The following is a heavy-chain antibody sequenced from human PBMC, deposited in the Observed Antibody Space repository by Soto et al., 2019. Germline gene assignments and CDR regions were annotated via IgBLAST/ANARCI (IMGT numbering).Heavy chain of an antibody. J-gene: IGHJ3*02. CDR1: GGSISSSSYY. CDR3: ARGSITMIFVVIQGAFDI. Sequence: QLQLQESGPGLVKPSETLSLTCTVSGGSISSSSYYWGWIRQPPGKGLEWIGSIYYSGSTYYNPFLKSRVTISVDTAKNQFSLKLSSVTAADTAVYYCARGSITMIFVVIQGAFDIWGQGTMVTVSS. CDR2: IYYSGST. V-gene: IGHV4-39*01. D-gene: IGHD3-22*01.